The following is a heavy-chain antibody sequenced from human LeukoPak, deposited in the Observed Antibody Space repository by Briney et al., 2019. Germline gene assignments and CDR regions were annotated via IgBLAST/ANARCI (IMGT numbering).Heavy chain of an antibody. CDR3: AREVSDYYDSSGYAEYYYYGMDV. V-gene: IGHV4-34*01. CDR2: INHSGST. Sequence: SETLSLTCAVYGGSFSGYYWSWIRQPPGKGLEWIGEINHSGSTSYNPSLKSRVTISVDTSKNQFSLKLSSVTAADTAVYYCAREVSDYYDSSGYAEYYYYGMDVWGQGTTVTVSS. D-gene: IGHD3-22*01. CDR1: GGSFSGYY. J-gene: IGHJ6*02.